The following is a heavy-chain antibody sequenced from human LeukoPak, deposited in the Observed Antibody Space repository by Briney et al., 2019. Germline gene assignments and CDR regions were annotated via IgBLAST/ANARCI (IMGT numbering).Heavy chain of an antibody. CDR3: ARSRGYDSSGYYLYYFDY. Sequence: SETLSLTCAVSGGSISSGGCSWSWIRQPPGKGLEWIGCIYYSGSTNYNPSLKSRVTISVDTSKNQFSLKLSSVTAADTAVYYCARSRGYDSSGYYLYYFDYWGQGTLVTVSS. V-gene: IGHV4-61*08. D-gene: IGHD3-22*01. CDR1: GGSISSGGCS. J-gene: IGHJ4*02. CDR2: IYYSGST.